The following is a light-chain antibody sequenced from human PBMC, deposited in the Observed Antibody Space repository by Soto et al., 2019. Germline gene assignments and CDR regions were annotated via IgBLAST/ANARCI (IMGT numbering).Light chain of an antibody. CDR3: QSYDTSLSGSEV. CDR2: GNN. V-gene: IGLV1-40*01. CDR1: SSNIGARYN. J-gene: IGLJ2*01. Sequence: QSVLTQPPSVSGAPGQRVTISCTGSSSNIGARYNVHWYQQLPGRAPKLLIDGNNNRPSGVPDRFSGSKSGTSASLAITGLQAEDEADYYCQSYDTSLSGSEVFGGGTKL.